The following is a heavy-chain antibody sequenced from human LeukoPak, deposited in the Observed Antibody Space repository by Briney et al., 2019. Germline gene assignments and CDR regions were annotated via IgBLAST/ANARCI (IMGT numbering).Heavy chain of an antibody. J-gene: IGHJ4*02. CDR2: INPNSGGT. D-gene: IGHD4-23*01. V-gene: IGHV1-2*02. CDR3: AGGSTTVVTPLDY. CDR1: GYTFTGYY. Sequence: ASVNVSCKTSGYTFTGYYMHWVRQAPGQGLEWMGWINPNSGGTNYAQKFQGRVTMTRDTSISTAYMELSRLRSDDTAVYYCAGGSTTVVTPLDYWGQGTLVTVSS.